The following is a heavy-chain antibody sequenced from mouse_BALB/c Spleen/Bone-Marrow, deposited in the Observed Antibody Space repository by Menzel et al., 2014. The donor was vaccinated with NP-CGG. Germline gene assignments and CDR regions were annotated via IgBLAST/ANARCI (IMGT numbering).Heavy chain of an antibody. V-gene: IGHV7-1*02. D-gene: IGHD2-13*01. CDR2: SRNKANDYTT. J-gene: IGHJ1*01. Sequence: DVKLVESGGGLVQPGGSLRLSCATSGFTFSDFYMEWVRQPPGKRLEWIAASRNKANDYTTEHSASVKGRFIVSRDTSQSILYLQMNALRAEDTAIYYCARVPYGDPCYFDVWGAGTTVTVSS. CDR3: ARVPYGDPCYFDV. CDR1: GFTFSDFY.